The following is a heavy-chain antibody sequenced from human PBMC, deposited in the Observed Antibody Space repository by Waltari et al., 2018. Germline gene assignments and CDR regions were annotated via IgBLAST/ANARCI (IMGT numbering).Heavy chain of an antibody. D-gene: IGHD5-12*01. V-gene: IGHV4-38-2*01. CDR3: ARSVDGYNTDY. Sequence: QVQLQESGPGLVKPSETLSLTCAVSGYSIRSGYYWGWIRQPPGKGLEWIGSNYHRGSTYYNPSLKSRVTISVDTSKNQFSLKLSSVTAADTAVYYCARSVDGYNTDYWGQGTLVTVSS. CDR2: NYHRGST. CDR1: GYSIRSGYY. J-gene: IGHJ4*02.